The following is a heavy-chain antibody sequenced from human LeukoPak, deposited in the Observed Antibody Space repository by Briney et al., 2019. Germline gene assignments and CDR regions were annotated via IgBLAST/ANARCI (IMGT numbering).Heavy chain of an antibody. V-gene: IGHV1-2*02. CDR3: ARGGYCSSTSCYTRPYDY. Sequence: ASVKVSCKASGYTFTGYYMHWVRQAPGQGLEWMGWINPNSGGTNYAQKFQGRVTMTRDTSISTAYMELSRLRSDDTAVYYCARGGYCSSTSCYTRPYDYWGQGTLVTVSS. D-gene: IGHD2-2*02. J-gene: IGHJ4*02. CDR1: GYTFTGYY. CDR2: INPNSGGT.